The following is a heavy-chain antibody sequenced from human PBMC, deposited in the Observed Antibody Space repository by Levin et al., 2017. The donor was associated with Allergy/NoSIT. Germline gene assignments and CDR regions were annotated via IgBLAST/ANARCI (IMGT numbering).Heavy chain of an antibody. V-gene: IGHV4-59*01. D-gene: IGHD2-2*01. CDR2: IYYSGST. J-gene: IGHJ6*03. CDR3: AREIQACSSTSCYEPGDDDYYMDV. CDR1: GGSISSYY. Sequence: SETLSLTCTVSGGSISSYYWSWIRQPPGKGLEWIGYIYYSGSTNYNPSLKSRVTISVDTSKNQFSLKLSSVTAADTAVYYCAREIQACSSTSCYEPGDDDYYMDVWGKGTTVTVSS.